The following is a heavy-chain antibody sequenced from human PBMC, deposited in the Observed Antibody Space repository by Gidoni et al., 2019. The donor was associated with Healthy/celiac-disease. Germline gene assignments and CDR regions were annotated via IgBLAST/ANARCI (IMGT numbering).Heavy chain of an antibody. CDR2: INHSGST. CDR3: APRFYYDSTTDYGMDV. J-gene: IGHJ6*02. Sequence: QVQRQQWGAGRLKPTETMSLTCAVDGGSLSGYSWSWIRQPRGKGLEWIGEINHSGSTNYHPSLKRLVTISVDTSKNQFSLKLSSVTVADPAVYYCAPRFYYDSTTDYGMDVWGQGTPVTVSS. V-gene: IGHV4-34*01. CDR1: GGSLSGYS. D-gene: IGHD3-22*01.